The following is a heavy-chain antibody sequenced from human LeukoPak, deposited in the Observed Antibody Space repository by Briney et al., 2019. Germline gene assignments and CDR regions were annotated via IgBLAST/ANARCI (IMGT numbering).Heavy chain of an antibody. D-gene: IGHD2-2*01. CDR2: INSDGSST. J-gene: IGHJ6*02. CDR1: GFTFSSFW. Sequence: PGGSLRLSCAASGFTFSSFWMHWVRQAPGKGLVWVSRINSDGSSTNYADSVKGRFTISRDNAKNMLYLQMNSLRAEDTAVYYCAPHLSVVVPGAQYGMDVWGQGTTVTVSS. CDR3: APHLSVVVPGAQYGMDV. V-gene: IGHV3-74*01.